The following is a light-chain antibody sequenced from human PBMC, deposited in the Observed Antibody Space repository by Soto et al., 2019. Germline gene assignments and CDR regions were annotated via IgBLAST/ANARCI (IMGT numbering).Light chain of an antibody. J-gene: IGKJ1*01. CDR1: QSVSSY. V-gene: IGKV3-11*01. CDR3: QQRSNWPPWT. CDR2: DAS. Sequence: EIVVTQSPATLSLSPGERATLSCRASQSVSSYLAWYQQKPGQAPRLLIYDASNRATGIPARFSGSGSGTDFTLTISSLEPEDCEVYYCQQRSNWPPWTFGQGTKVELK.